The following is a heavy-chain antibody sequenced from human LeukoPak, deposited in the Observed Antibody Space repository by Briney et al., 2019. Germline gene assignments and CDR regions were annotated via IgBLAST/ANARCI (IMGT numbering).Heavy chain of an antibody. CDR1: GGSISGYY. J-gene: IGHJ5*02. V-gene: IGHV4-59*01. CDR2: IYYNGAT. D-gene: IGHD6-25*01. Sequence: TSETLSLTCTVSGGSISGYYWTWIRQPPGKGLEWIGYIYYNGATKYNPSLKSRVAIELATSKNQFSLRLSSVTAADTAVYYCARFTDSGGWFDPWGQGTLVTVSS. CDR3: ARFTDSGGWFDP.